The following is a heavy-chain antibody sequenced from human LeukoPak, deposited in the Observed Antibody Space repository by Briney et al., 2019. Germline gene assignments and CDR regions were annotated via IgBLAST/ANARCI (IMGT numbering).Heavy chain of an antibody. CDR3: AKARYSGSPALDF. CDR1: GFIFSSNG. V-gene: IGHV3-30*02. J-gene: IGHJ4*02. D-gene: IGHD1-26*01. CDR2: TRYDESKT. Sequence: QSGGSLRLSCAASGFIFSSNGMHWVRHTPGKGLDWVAFTRYDESKTFYGDSVRGRFTISRDNSKNTLYLQMNSLTTDDSAVYYCAKARYSGSPALDFWGQGTLVTVSS.